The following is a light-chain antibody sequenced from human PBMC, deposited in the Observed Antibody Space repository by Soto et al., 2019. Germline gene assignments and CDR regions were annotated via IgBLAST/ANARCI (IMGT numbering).Light chain of an antibody. Sequence: QSVLTQPPSVSGAPGQRVTISCTGSSSNIGAGYDVHWYQQLPGTAPKLLIYGNGNRPSGVPDRFSGSKSGTSASLAISGLQPEDEADYYCQSFDRSLSGSVFGGGTKLTVL. V-gene: IGLV1-40*01. J-gene: IGLJ2*01. CDR1: SSNIGAGYD. CDR3: QSFDRSLSGSV. CDR2: GNG.